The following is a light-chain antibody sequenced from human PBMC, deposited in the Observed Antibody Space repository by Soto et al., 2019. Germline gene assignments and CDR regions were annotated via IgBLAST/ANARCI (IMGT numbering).Light chain of an antibody. CDR3: ASYASSSTLYV. CDR1: SSDVGGYNY. CDR2: DVS. J-gene: IGLJ1*01. V-gene: IGLV2-14*01. Sequence: QCVLTRPASVSGAAGQAITISCTGTSSDVGGYNYVSWYQQHSGKAPKLMIYDVSNRPSGVSNRFSGSKSGNTASLTISGLQAEDEADYYCASYASSSTLYVFGTGTKVTVL.